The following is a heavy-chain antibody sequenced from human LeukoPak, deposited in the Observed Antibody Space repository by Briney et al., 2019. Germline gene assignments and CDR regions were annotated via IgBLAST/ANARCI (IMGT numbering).Heavy chain of an antibody. Sequence: PSETLSLTCAVYGGSFSGYYWSWIRQPPGKGLEWIGEINHSGSTNYNPSLKSRVTISVGTSKNQFSLKLSSVTAADTAVYYCAASNPGGYCSSTICYGDWFDPWGQGTLVTVSS. CDR3: AASNPGGYCSSTICYGDWFDP. CDR2: INHSGST. V-gene: IGHV4-34*01. J-gene: IGHJ5*02. D-gene: IGHD2-2*01. CDR1: GGSFSGYY.